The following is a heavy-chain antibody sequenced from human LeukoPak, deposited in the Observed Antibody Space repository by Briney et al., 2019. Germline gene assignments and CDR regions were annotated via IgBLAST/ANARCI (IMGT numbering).Heavy chain of an antibody. CDR3: ARPNSSGWVSWYFDY. D-gene: IGHD6-19*01. CDR2: IIPIFGTP. Sequence: GASVKVSCKASGYTFTTYAMNWVRQAPGQGLEWMGGIIPIFGTPNYAQKFQGRVTITADKSTSTASMELRSLRSEDTAVYYCARPNSSGWVSWYFDYWGQGTLVTVSS. CDR1: GYTFTTYA. J-gene: IGHJ4*02. V-gene: IGHV1-69*06.